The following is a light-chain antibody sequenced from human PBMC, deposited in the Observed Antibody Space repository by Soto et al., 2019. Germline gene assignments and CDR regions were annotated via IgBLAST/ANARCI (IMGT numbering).Light chain of an antibody. CDR2: RNN. Sequence: QSVLTQPLSASGTPGQRATISCSGSSSNIGSNYVYWYQQPPGTAPKLLIYRNNQRPSGVPDRFSGPKSGTSASLAISWLRPEDEAEYYCAAWDDSLSGYVFGTGTKVTVL. J-gene: IGLJ1*01. CDR1: SSNIGSNY. CDR3: AAWDDSLSGYV. V-gene: IGLV1-47*01.